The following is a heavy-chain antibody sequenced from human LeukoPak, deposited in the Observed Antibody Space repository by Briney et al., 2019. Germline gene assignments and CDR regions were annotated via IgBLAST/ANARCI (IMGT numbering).Heavy chain of an antibody. CDR1: GYIFTDYS. J-gene: IGHJ6*03. V-gene: IGHV1-18*01. CDR3: ARERGTSPVGNYYYYYYMDV. D-gene: IGHD1-26*01. Sequence: ASVKVSCTTSGYIFTDYSISWVRQAPGQGLEWMGWISVYNVNTNYAQKFQGRVAMTADTSTRTVYMELTDLKSDGAAVYYCARERGTSPVGNYYYYYYMDVWGKGTTVTVSS. CDR2: ISVYNVNT.